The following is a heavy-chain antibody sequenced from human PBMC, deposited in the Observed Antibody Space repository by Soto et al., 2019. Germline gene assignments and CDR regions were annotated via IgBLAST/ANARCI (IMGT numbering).Heavy chain of an antibody. CDR3: ARSGRFCSSTSCYNYYYGMDV. V-gene: IGHV4-39*01. CDR2: IYYSGST. J-gene: IGHJ6*02. D-gene: IGHD2-2*02. Sequence: SETLSLTCTVSGGSISSSSYYWGWIRQPPGKGLEWIGSIYYSGSTYYNPSLKSRVTISVDTSKNQFSLKLSSVTAADTAVYCCARSGRFCSSTSCYNYYYGMDVWGQGTTVP. CDR1: GGSISSSSYY.